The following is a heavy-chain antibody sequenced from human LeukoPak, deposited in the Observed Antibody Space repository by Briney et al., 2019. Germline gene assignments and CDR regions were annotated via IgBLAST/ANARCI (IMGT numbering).Heavy chain of an antibody. Sequence: SETLSLTCTVSGGSISSYYWSWIRQPPGKGLEWIGYIYYSGSTNYNPSLKSRVTISVDTSKNQFSLKLSSVTAADTSVYYCSRGIARNYYYYMDVWGKGTTVTVSS. V-gene: IGHV4-59*08. CDR1: GGSISSYY. CDR3: SRGIARNYYYYMDV. D-gene: IGHD2/OR15-2a*01. CDR2: IYYSGST. J-gene: IGHJ6*03.